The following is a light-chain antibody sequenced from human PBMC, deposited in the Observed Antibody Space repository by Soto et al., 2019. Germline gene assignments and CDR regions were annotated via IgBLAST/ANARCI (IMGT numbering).Light chain of an antibody. CDR2: TAS. CDR3: HQHAFAPLT. CDR1: QSVGNNY. V-gene: IGKV3-20*01. Sequence: EIVFTHSPVTLSLSPVERATLSFRASQSVGNNYLAWYQQKPGQAPRLLIHTASSRATGIPDRFSGSGSGTDFTLTISRLEPDDFAVYYCHQHAFAPLTFGGGTKVDIK. J-gene: IGKJ4*01.